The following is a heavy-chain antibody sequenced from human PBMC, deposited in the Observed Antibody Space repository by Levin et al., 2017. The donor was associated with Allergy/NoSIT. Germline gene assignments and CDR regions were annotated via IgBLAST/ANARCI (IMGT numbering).Heavy chain of an antibody. Sequence: GESLKISCAASGFIFSSYGMQWVRQAPGKGLQWVALISYDRKKIYYADSVKGRFTISRDDSKNTWFLHMNSLRAEDTAVYFCAKDRSTNYGLDAWGPGTTVTVSS. CDR1: GFIFSSYG. V-gene: IGHV3-30*18. CDR3: AKDRSTNYGLDA. D-gene: IGHD2-2*01. CDR2: ISYDRKKI. J-gene: IGHJ6*02.